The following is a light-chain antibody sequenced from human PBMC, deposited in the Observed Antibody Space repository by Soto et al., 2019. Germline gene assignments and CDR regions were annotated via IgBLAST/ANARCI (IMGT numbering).Light chain of an antibody. Sequence: ALTQPASVSGSPGQSITISCTGTSSDVGGYNYVSWYQQHPGKAPKLMIYEVTNRPSGVSNRFSGSKSGNTASLTISGLQAEDEADYYCSSYTSSSPYVFGNGTKVTVL. CDR3: SSYTSSSPYV. V-gene: IGLV2-14*01. CDR1: SSDVGGYNY. J-gene: IGLJ1*01. CDR2: EVT.